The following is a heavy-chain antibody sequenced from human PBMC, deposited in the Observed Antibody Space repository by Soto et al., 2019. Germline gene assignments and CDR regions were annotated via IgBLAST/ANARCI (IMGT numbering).Heavy chain of an antibody. CDR2: INSDGSST. CDR1: GFTFSSYW. V-gene: IGHV3-74*01. Sequence: EVQLVESGGGLVQPGGSLRLSCAASGFTFSSYWMHWVRQAPGKGLVWVSRINSDGSSTSYADSVKGRFTISRDNAKNTLYLQMTSRGAEDTAVYYCERADGYNTCDYWGQGTLVTVSS. D-gene: IGHD5-12*01. J-gene: IGHJ4*02. CDR3: ERADGYNTCDY.